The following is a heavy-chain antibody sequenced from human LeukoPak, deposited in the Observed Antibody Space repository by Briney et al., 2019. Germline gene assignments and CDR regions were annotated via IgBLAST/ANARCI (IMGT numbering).Heavy chain of an antibody. J-gene: IGHJ4*03. CDR3: AKGGYDYVEIGYSDY. Sequence: PGGSLRLSCAASGFSFSNYAMNWVRQAPGKGLEWVSLIVASSGATFYADSVKGRFTISRDKSKNTLYLQMKSLRAEDTAVYYCAKGGYDYVEIGYSDYWGQGALVTVSS. CDR1: GFSFSNYA. V-gene: IGHV3-23*01. D-gene: IGHD5-12*01. CDR2: IVASSGAT.